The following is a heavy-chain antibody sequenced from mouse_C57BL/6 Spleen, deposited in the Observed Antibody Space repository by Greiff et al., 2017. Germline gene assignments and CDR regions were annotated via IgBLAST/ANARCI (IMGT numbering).Heavy chain of an antibody. J-gene: IGHJ2*01. Sequence: EVMLVESGGDLVKPGGSLKLSCAASGFTFSSYGMSWVRQTPDKRLEWVATISSGGSYTYYPDSVKGRFTISRDNATNTLYLQMSSLKSEDTAMYYCARRNWDYFDYWGQGTTLTVSS. V-gene: IGHV5-6*02. CDR2: ISSGGSYT. D-gene: IGHD4-1*01. CDR1: GFTFSSYG. CDR3: ARRNWDYFDY.